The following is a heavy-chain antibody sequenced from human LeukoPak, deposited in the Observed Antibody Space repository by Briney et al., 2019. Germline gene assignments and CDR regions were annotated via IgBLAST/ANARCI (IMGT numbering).Heavy chain of an antibody. CDR2: IQNDGSDK. J-gene: IGHJ4*02. CDR1: GINFRISG. D-gene: IGHD6-13*01. V-gene: IGHV3-30*02. Sequence: GGSLRLSCAASGINFRISGMHWVRQAPGKGLEWVTFIQNDGSDKYYAASVKGRFAISRDNSKNTVYLHMASLRADDTALYYCAREGGRAVPGRFDQWGQGTLVTVSS. CDR3: AREGGRAVPGRFDQ.